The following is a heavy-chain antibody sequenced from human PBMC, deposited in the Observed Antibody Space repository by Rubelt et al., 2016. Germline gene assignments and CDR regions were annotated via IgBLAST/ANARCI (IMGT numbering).Heavy chain of an antibody. D-gene: IGHD3-10*01. CDR1: GYTFTSYG. CDR3: ARDPLPVRGVIMTPTH. Sequence: VQLVQSGAEVKKPGASVKVSCKASGYTFTSYGISWVRQAPGQGLEWMGWISAYNGNTNYAQKRQGRVNVTTDKSTSTAYMELRSMRSDGTAVYYCARDPLPVRGVIMTPTHWGQGTLVTVSS. V-gene: IGHV1-18*01. CDR2: ISAYNGNT. J-gene: IGHJ4*02.